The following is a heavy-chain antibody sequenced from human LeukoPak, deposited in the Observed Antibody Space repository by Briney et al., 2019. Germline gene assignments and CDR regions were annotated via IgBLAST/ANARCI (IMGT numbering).Heavy chain of an antibody. J-gene: IGHJ4*02. V-gene: IGHV4-4*02. D-gene: IGHD5/OR15-5a*01. CDR2: IYHSGST. CDR3: ARRVVSRYFDY. CDR1: GASISSSHW. Sequence: PSGTLSLTCAVSGASISSSHWWSWVRQPPGKGLEWIGEIYHSGSTSYNPSLKSRVTISVDKSKNQFSLKLNSVTAADTAVYYCARRVVSRYFDYWGQGTLVTVSS.